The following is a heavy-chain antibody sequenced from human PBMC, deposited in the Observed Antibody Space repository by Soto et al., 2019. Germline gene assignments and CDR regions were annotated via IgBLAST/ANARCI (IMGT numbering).Heavy chain of an antibody. Sequence: EVQLVESGGGLVQPGGSLRLSCAASGFTFSSYSMNWVRQAPGKGLEWVSYISSVSSIIYYADSVKGRFTISRDNAKNSLYLQMNSLRDEDTAVHYCARDGQWELSNFDYWGQGTLVTVSS. CDR3: ARDGQWELSNFDY. V-gene: IGHV3-48*02. CDR1: GFTFSSYS. J-gene: IGHJ4*02. D-gene: IGHD1-26*01. CDR2: ISSVSSII.